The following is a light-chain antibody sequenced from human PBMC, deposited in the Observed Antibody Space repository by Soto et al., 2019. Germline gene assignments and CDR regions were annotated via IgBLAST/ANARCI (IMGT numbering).Light chain of an antibody. CDR3: SSYTSSSPYV. J-gene: IGLJ1*01. V-gene: IGLV2-14*01. Sequence: QSALTQPASVSGSPGQSITISCTGTSSDVGGYNYVSWYQQHPGKAPKLMIYEVSNRPSGVSNRFSGSKSGNTASLPISGLQEEDEADYYCSSYTSSSPYVFGAGTKLTVL. CDR1: SSDVGGYNY. CDR2: EVS.